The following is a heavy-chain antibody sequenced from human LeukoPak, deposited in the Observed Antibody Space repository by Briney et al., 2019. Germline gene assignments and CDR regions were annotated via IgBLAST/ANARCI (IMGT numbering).Heavy chain of an antibody. CDR1: GGSISSGDYY. J-gene: IGHJ5*02. CDR2: IYYSGST. CDR3: AREGYSSSSGFDP. D-gene: IGHD6-13*01. Sequence: SETLSLTCTVSGGSISSGDYYWSWIRQPPGKGLEWIGYIYYSGSTYYNPSLKSRVTISVDTSKNQFSLKLSSVTAADTAVYYCAREGYSSSSGFDPWGQGTLVTVSS. V-gene: IGHV4-30-4*01.